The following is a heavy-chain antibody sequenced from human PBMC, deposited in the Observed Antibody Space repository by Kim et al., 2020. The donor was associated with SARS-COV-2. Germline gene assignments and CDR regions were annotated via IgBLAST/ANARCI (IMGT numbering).Heavy chain of an antibody. Sequence: DSVKGRSAIDRDNSKNTLYLQMNGLRAEATAVYYCAKELSNYDILTGSPHWGQGTLVTVSS. D-gene: IGHD3-9*01. J-gene: IGHJ4*02. CDR3: AKELSNYDILTGSPH. V-gene: IGHV3-30*02.